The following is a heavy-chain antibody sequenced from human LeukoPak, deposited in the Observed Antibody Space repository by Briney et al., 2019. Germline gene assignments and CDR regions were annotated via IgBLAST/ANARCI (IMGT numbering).Heavy chain of an antibody. CDR1: GFTFSTYD. D-gene: IGHD3-22*01. CDR3: ARDPRASRPRSYDSSEFDY. V-gene: IGHV3-30*04. CDR2: ISYDGSIR. Sequence: GGSLRLSCAASGFTFSTYDMHWVRQAPGKGLEWVALISYDGSIRYYADSVKGRFTISRDNSKNTLYLQMNSLRTEDTAVYHCARDPRASRPRSYDSSEFDYWGQGTLVTVSS. J-gene: IGHJ4*02.